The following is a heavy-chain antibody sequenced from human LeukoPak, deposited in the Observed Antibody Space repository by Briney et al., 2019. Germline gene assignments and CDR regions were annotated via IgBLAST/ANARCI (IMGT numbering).Heavy chain of an antibody. J-gene: IGHJ4*02. V-gene: IGHV3-23*01. CDR3: ARLQWLVRSGYYFDY. Sequence: GGSLRLSCAASGFSFSTYGMSWVRQAPGKGLEWVAVIGDSGETTIYRDSVKGRLTISRDNSKNTVYLQMNSLRAEDTAVYYCARLQWLVRSGYYFDYWGQGTLVTVSS. CDR2: IGDSGETT. CDR1: GFSFSTYG. D-gene: IGHD6-19*01.